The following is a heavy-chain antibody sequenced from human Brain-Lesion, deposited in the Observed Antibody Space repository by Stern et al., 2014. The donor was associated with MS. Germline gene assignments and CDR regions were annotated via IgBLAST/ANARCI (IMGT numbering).Heavy chain of an antibody. CDR3: ATLSPGAGGNYYRHFDY. D-gene: IGHD1-26*01. V-gene: IGHV1-24*01. J-gene: IGHJ4*02. CDR2: FDPEAGAT. CDR1: GYTLTELS. Sequence: QLVQSGAEVKKPGASVKVSCKVSGYTLTELSMHWVRQAPRKGLEWMGGFDPEAGATINEQKFQGRVTMTEDTSTDTAYMELSSLRSEDTAVYYCATLSPGAGGNYYRHFDYWGQGTLVTVSS.